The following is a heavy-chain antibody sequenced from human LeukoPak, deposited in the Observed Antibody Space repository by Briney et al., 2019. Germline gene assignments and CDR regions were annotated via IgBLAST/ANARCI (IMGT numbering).Heavy chain of an antibody. D-gene: IGHD5-12*01. V-gene: IGHV3-33*06. Sequence: GRSLRLSCAASGFTFSSYGMHWVRQAPGKGLEWVAVIWYDGSNKYYADSVKGRFTISRDNSKNTLYLQMNSLRAEDTAVYYCAKTLYSGYDFTIYYMDVWGKGTTVTVSS. CDR3: AKTLYSGYDFTIYYMDV. CDR2: IWYDGSNK. CDR1: GFTFSSYG. J-gene: IGHJ6*03.